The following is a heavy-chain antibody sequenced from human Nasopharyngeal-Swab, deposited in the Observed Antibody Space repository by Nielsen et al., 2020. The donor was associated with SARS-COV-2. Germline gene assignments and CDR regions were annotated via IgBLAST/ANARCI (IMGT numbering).Heavy chain of an antibody. V-gene: IGHV3-53*04. J-gene: IGHJ5*02. CDR1: GFTVSSNY. CDR2: IYSGGST. D-gene: IGHD1-7*01. CDR3: AANWNYFGWFDP. Sequence: GESLKISCAASGFTVSSNYMSWVRQAPGKGLEWVSVIYSGGSTYYADSVKGRFTISRHNSKNTLYLQMNSLRAEDTAVYYCAANWNYFGWFDPRGQGTLVTVSS.